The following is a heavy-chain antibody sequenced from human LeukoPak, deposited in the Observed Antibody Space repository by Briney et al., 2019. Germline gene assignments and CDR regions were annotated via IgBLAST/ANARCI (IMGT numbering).Heavy chain of an antibody. CDR2: ISAYNGNT. J-gene: IGHJ6*02. V-gene: IGHV1-18*01. Sequence: ASVKVSCKASGYTFTSYGISWVRQAPGQGLEWMGWISAYNGNTNYAQKLQGRVTMTTDTSTSTAYMELRSLRAEDTAVYYCARGLRITMLRGVRSYYYGMDVWGQGTTVTVSS. CDR3: ARGLRITMLRGVRSYYYGMDV. CDR1: GYTFTSYG. D-gene: IGHD3-10*01.